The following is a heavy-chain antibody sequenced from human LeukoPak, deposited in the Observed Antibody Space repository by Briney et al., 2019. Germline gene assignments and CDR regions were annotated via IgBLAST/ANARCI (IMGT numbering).Heavy chain of an antibody. D-gene: IGHD3-10*01. CDR2: IYHSGIT. CDR3: ARVDLLRGVIVRGFDY. CDR1: GYSISSGYY. V-gene: IGHV4-38-2*01. J-gene: IGHJ4*02. Sequence: PSETLSLTCAVSGYSISSGYYWGWIRQPPGKGLEWIAIIYHSGITYYKTSLKSRVTISVDTSKNQFSLKLTSVTAADTAVYYCARVDLLRGVIVRGFDYWGQGTLVTVSS.